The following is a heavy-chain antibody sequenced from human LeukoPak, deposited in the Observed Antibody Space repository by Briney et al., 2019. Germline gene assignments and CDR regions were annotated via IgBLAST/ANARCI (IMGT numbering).Heavy chain of an antibody. J-gene: IGHJ6*02. D-gene: IGHD4/OR15-4a*01. CDR2: ISWNSGSI. Sequence: GGSPRLSCAASGFTFDDYAMRWVRQAPGKGLEWVSGISWNSGSIVYADSVKGRFTISRDNAKNSLYLQMNSLRAEDTSLYYCAKDLGVGAKPYGMDVWGQGTTVTVSS. CDR3: AKDLGVGAKPYGMDV. V-gene: IGHV3-9*01. CDR1: GFTFDDYA.